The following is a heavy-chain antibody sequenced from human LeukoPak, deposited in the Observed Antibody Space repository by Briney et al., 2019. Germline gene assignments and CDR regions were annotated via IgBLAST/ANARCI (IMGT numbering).Heavy chain of an antibody. CDR1: GGSISSYY. D-gene: IGHD3-10*01. CDR3: ATGWFGELYSFDY. CDR2: IYYSGST. J-gene: IGHJ4*02. Sequence: SETLSLTCTVSGGSISSYYWSWIRQPPEKGLEWIGYIYYSGSTNYNPSLKSRVTISVDTSKNQFSLKLSSVTAADTAVYYCATGWFGELYSFDYWGQGTLVTVSS. V-gene: IGHV4-59*12.